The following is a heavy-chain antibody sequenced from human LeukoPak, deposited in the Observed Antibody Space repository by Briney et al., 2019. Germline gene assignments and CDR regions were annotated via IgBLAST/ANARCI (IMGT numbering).Heavy chain of an antibody. CDR2: IWNDGNTK. V-gene: IGHV3-33*06. CDR1: GFSFSYYG. J-gene: IGHJ4*02. D-gene: IGHD6-19*01. Sequence: PGGSLRLSCAASGFSFSYYGMHWVRQAPGKGLDWVAVIWNDGNTKYYADSVKGRFTISRDNSKNTLYLQMNSLRAEDTATYYCAKDLHSSGWFYFEYWGQGTLVTVSS. CDR3: AKDLHSSGWFYFEY.